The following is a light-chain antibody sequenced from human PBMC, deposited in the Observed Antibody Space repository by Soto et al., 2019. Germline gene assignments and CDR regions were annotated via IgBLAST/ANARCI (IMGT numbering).Light chain of an antibody. CDR1: SSDVGAYKY. CDR3: SSYTRSNTWV. Sequence: QSALTQPASVSGSPGQSISISCTGTSSDVGAYKYVSWYQQHPGKAPKLMIYEVSNRPSGVSNRFSASKSGSTASLTISGLQAEDEADYYCSSYTRSNTWVFGGGTQLTVL. CDR2: EVS. V-gene: IGLV2-14*01. J-gene: IGLJ3*02.